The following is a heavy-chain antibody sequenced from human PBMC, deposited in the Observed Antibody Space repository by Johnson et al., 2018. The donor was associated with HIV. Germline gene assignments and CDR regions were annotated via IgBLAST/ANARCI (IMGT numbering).Heavy chain of an antibody. J-gene: IGHJ3*02. V-gene: IGHV3-53*01. CDR1: GFTVSSNY. CDR2: IYSGGST. D-gene: IGHD6-19*01. Sequence: VQLVESGGGLIQPGGSLRLSCAASGFTVSSNYMSWVRQAPGKGLEWVSVIYSGGSTYYADSVKGRFTISRDNSKNSLYLQIDSLRAEDTAVYYCARDGIYSSPWDAFDIWGQGTMVTVSS. CDR3: ARDGIYSSPWDAFDI.